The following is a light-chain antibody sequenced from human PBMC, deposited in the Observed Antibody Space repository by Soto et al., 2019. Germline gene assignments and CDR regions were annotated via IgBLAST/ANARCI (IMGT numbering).Light chain of an antibody. J-gene: IGKJ5*01. CDR2: YAS. Sequence: DIMMTQSPATLSVSPGERATLSCRASQSVRNNIAWYQQKPGQAPRLLIYYASTRATGIPARFSGSGSGTELNLTISRLQSEDFALYYCQKYNNWPAITFGQGTRLEIK. V-gene: IGKV3-15*01. CDR1: QSVRNN. CDR3: QKYNNWPAIT.